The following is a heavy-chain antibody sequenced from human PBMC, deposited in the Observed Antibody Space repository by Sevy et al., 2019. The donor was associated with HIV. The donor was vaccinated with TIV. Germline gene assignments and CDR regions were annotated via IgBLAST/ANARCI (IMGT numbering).Heavy chain of an antibody. CDR3: ARGTHSSGWYYFDY. D-gene: IGHD6-19*01. CDR2: ISAYNGNT. CDR1: GYTFTSYG. J-gene: IGHJ4*02. Sequence: GESLKISCKASGYTFTSYGISWVRQAPGQGLEWMGWISAYNGNTNYAQKLQGRVTMTTDTSTSTAYMELRSLRSDDTAVCYCARGTHSSGWYYFDYWGQGTLVTVSS. V-gene: IGHV1-18*01.